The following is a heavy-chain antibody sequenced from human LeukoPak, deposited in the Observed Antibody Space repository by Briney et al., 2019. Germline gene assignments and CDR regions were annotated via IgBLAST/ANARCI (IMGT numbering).Heavy chain of an antibody. D-gene: IGHD6-19*01. Sequence: SETLSLTCAVSGYSISSGYYWGWIRQPPGKGLEWIGSIYNSGSTYYNPSLKSRVTISVDTSKNQFSLKLSSVTAADTAVYYCGRRHASGWYFDYWGQGTLVTVSS. CDR2: IYNSGST. CDR1: GYSISSGYY. V-gene: IGHV4-38-2*01. CDR3: GRRHASGWYFDY. J-gene: IGHJ4*02.